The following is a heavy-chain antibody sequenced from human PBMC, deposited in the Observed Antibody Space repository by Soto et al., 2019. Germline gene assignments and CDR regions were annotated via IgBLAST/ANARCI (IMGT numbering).Heavy chain of an antibody. CDR1: GGTFNTYT. D-gene: IGHD1-26*01. CDR2: IVPMYDSV. J-gene: IGHJ4*02. V-gene: IGHV1-69*06. Sequence: QVQLVQSGAEVKKPGASVKVSCEASGGTFNTYTINWVRQAPGRGLEWVGQIVPMYDSVNYAENFQGRVTITADSATKTAYMELPSLRSEDTALYFCASWRSYSGSYCFDYWGQGTLVTVSS. CDR3: ASWRSYSGSYCFDY.